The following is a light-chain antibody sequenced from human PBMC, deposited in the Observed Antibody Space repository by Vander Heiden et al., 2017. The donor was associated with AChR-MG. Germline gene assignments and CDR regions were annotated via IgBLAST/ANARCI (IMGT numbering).Light chain of an antibody. CDR3: QQLNSFPRT. J-gene: IGKJ4*01. Sequence: IQLTQSPSSLSASVGDRVTITCRASQDSSNCLDWYQQKPGKAPKLLIYAASTLQSGVPSRFSGSGSGTDFTLTISSLQPEDFATYYCQQLNSFPRTFGGGTKVEIK. V-gene: IGKV1-9*01. CDR2: AAS. CDR1: QDSSNC.